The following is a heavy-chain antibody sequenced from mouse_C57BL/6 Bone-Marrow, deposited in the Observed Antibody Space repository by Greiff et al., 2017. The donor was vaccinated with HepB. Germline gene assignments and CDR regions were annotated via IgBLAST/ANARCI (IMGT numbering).Heavy chain of an antibody. V-gene: IGHV5-4*01. D-gene: IGHD2-5*01. CDR1: GFTFSSYA. J-gene: IGHJ3*01. CDR3: ARDRAYYSKGSWFAY. CDR2: ISDGGSYT. Sequence: EVKLMESGGGLVKPGGSLKLSCAASGFTFSSYAMSWVRQTPEKRLEWVATISDGGSYTYYPDNVKGRFTISRDNAKNNLYLQMSHLKSEDTAMYYCARDRAYYSKGSWFAYWGQGTLVTVSA.